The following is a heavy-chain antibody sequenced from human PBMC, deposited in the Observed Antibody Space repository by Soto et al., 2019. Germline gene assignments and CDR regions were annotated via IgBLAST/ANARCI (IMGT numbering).Heavy chain of an antibody. CDR3: ARDPGYGSGTSFDP. V-gene: IGHV3-66*01. CDR1: GFIVSSNY. Sequence: EVQLVESGGGLVQPGGSLRLSCAASGFIVSSNYMSWVRQAPGKGLEWVSVIYSGGSTYYADSVKGRFTISRDNSKNTQYLQMNSLRAEDTAVYYCARDPGYGSGTSFDPWGQGTLVIVSS. D-gene: IGHD3-10*01. CDR2: IYSGGST. J-gene: IGHJ5*02.